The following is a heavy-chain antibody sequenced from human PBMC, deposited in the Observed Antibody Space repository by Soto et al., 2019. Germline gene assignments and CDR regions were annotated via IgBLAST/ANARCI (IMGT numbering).Heavy chain of an antibody. J-gene: IGHJ5*02. CDR1: GGSISSSSYY. CDR2: IYYSGST. V-gene: IGHV4-39*01. CDR3: AIQGRAYPILNWFDP. Sequence: PSETLSLTCTVSGGSISSSSYYWGWIRQPPGKGLEWIGSIYYSGSTYYNPSLKSRVTISVDTSKNQFSLKLSSVTAADTAVFYCAIQGRAYPILNWFDPWGQGTLVTVSS. D-gene: IGHD2-21*01.